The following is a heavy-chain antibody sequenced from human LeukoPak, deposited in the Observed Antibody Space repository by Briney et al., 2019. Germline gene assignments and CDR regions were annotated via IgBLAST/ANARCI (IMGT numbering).Heavy chain of an antibody. CDR3: ARDRDIVATMEGVFYFDY. Sequence: SETLSLTCTVSGDSISSSSYYWGWIRQPPGKGLEWIGSIYYSGSTYYNPSLKSRVTISVDTSKNQFSLKLSSVTAADTAVYYCARDRDIVATMEGVFYFDYWGQGTLVTVSS. V-gene: IGHV4-39*07. CDR2: IYYSGST. D-gene: IGHD5-12*01. J-gene: IGHJ4*02. CDR1: GDSISSSSYY.